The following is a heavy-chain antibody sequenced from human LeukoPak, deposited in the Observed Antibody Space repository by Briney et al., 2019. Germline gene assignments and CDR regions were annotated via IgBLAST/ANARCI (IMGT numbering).Heavy chain of an antibody. Sequence: SQTLSLTCAISGDSVSSNSAAWNWIRQSPSRGLEWLGRTYYRSKWYNDYSVSVKSRITINPDTSKNRFSLQLNSVTPEDTAVYYCARGSLPYSSGRFDYLGQGTPVTVSS. D-gene: IGHD6-19*01. CDR3: ARGSLPYSSGRFDY. CDR2: TYYRSKWYN. J-gene: IGHJ4*02. CDR1: GDSVSSNSAA. V-gene: IGHV6-1*01.